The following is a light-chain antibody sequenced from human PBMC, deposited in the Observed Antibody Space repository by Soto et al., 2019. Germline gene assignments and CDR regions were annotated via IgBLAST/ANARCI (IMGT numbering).Light chain of an antibody. CDR1: QSISSR. V-gene: IGKV1-5*01. J-gene: IGKJ1*01. CDR3: QQYNSLWT. CDR2: DAS. Sequence: DIQMTQSPSTLSASVGDRVTITCRASQSISSRLAWYQQKPGKAPKLLIYDASSLESGVPSRFSGSGSGTEFTLTISSLQPDDFATYYCQQYNSLWTFGHGTKVDIK.